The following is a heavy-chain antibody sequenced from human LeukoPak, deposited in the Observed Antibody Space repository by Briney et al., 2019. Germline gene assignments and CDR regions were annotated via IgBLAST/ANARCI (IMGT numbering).Heavy chain of an antibody. V-gene: IGHV4-4*07. CDR3: ARVRSYYYYMDV. CDR1: GGSISSYY. CDR2: IYTSGST. Sequence: SETLSLTCTVSGGSISSYYWSWIRQPAGKGLEWIGRIYTSGSTNYNPSLKSRVTISVDTSKNQYSLKLSSVTAADPAVYYCARVRSYYYYMDVWGKGTTVTLSS. J-gene: IGHJ6*03.